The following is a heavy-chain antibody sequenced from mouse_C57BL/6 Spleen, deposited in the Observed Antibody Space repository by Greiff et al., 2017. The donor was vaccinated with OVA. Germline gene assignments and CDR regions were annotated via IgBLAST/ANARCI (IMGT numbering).Heavy chain of an antibody. Sequence: VQLQQPGAELVMPGASVKLSCKASGYTFTSYWMHWVKQRPGQGLEWIGEIDPSDSYTNYNQKFKGKSTLTVDKSSSTAYMQLSSLTSEDSAVYYCASITTGVEGFADWGQGTLVTVAA. CDR3: ASITTGVEGFAD. V-gene: IGHV1-69*01. J-gene: IGHJ3*01. CDR2: IDPSDSYT. D-gene: IGHD1-1*01. CDR1: GYTFTSYW.